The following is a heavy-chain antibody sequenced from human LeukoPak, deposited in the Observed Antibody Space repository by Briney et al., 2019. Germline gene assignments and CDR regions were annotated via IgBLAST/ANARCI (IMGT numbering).Heavy chain of an antibody. J-gene: IGHJ6*02. D-gene: IGHD1-1*01. Sequence: SGTLSLTCAVSGGSISSPNWWTWVRQPPGKGLEWIGEIYYGGSVNYNPSLKSRVTLSVDKSENQFSLTLTSVTAADTAVYYCARGFERYYYYGMDVWGQGTTVTVSS. V-gene: IGHV4-4*02. CDR1: GGSISSPNW. CDR3: ARGFERYYYYGMDV. CDR2: IYYGGSV.